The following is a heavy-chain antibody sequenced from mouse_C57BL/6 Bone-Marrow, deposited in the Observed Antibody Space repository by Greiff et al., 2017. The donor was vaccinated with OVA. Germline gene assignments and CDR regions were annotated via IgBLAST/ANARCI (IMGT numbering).Heavy chain of an antibody. CDR2: IDPEDGET. J-gene: IGHJ2*01. CDR1: GFNIKDYY. D-gene: IGHD1-1*01. CDR3: ARRVTTVVATDYFDY. V-gene: IGHV14-2*01. Sequence: VQLKQSGAELVKPGASVKLSCTASGFNIKDYYMHWVKQRTEQGLEWIGRIDPEDGETKYAPKFQGKATITADTSSNTAYLQLSSLTSEDTAVYYCARRVTTVVATDYFDYWGQGTTLTVSS.